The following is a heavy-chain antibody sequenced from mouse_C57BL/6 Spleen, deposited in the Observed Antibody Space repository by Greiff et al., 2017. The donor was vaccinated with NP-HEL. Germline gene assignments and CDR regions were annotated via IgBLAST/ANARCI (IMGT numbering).Heavy chain of an antibody. CDR3: IWAYYYGSSPYAMDY. D-gene: IGHD1-1*01. CDR2: IDPENGDT. Sequence: EVQLKESGAELVRPGASVKLSCTASGFNIKDDYMHWVKQRPEQGLEWIGWIDPENGDTEYASKFQGKATITADTSSNTAYLQLSSLTSEDTAVYYCIWAYYYGSSPYAMDYWGQGTSVTVSS. V-gene: IGHV14-4*01. CDR1: GFNIKDDY. J-gene: IGHJ4*01.